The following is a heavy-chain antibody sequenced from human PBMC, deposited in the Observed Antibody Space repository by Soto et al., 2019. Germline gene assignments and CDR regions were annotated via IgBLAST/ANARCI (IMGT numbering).Heavy chain of an antibody. V-gene: IGHV1-69*02. CDR3: ASWDYLEVQLGAIDI. D-gene: IGHD1-7*01. CDR2: IIPILGIA. CDR1: GGTFSSYT. Sequence: QVQLVQSGAEVKKPGSSVKVSCKASGGTFSSYTISWVRQAPGQGLEWMGRIIPILGIANYAQKFQGRVTITADKSTSTAYMELSSLRSEDTAVYYCASWDYLEVQLGAIDIWGQGTMVTVSS. J-gene: IGHJ3*02.